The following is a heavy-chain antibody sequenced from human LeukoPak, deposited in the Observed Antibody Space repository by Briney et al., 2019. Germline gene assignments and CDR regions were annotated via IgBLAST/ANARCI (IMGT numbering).Heavy chain of an antibody. CDR2: IYYSGST. J-gene: IGHJ4*02. Sequence: SQTLSLTCTVSGGSISSGGYYWSWIRQHPGKGLEWIGYIYYSGSTYYNPSLKSRVTISVDTSKNQFSLKLSSVTAADTAVYYCARADVCGGDCSSFDYWGQGALVTVSS. CDR1: GGSISSGGYY. CDR3: ARADVCGGDCSSFDY. D-gene: IGHD2-21*02. V-gene: IGHV4-31*03.